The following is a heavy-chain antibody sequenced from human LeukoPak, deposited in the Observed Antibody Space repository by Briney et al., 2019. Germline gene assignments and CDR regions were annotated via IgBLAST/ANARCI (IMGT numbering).Heavy chain of an antibody. CDR2: IYYSGST. V-gene: IGHV4-30-4*01. Sequence: PSQTLSLTCTVSGGSISSGDYYWSWIRQPPGKGLEWIGYIYYSGSTYYNSSLKSRVTISVDTSKNQFSLKLSSVTAADTAVYYCAREAYSYNNWFDPWGQGTLVTVSS. CDR3: AREAYSYNNWFDP. J-gene: IGHJ5*02. D-gene: IGHD5-18*01. CDR1: GGSISSGDYY.